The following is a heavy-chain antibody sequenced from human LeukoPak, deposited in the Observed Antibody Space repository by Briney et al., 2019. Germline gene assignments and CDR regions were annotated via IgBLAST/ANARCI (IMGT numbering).Heavy chain of an antibody. D-gene: IGHD3-10*01. V-gene: IGHV4-59*11. Sequence: SETLSLTCTVSGGSMNNHYWSWIRQPPGKGPEWIGYIYYSGSTNYNPSLKSRVTISVDTSKNQFSPKLTSVTAADTAVYYCAKHLTNAYYNMIWFDPWGQGTLVTVSS. CDR3: AKHLTNAYYNMIWFDP. CDR2: IYYSGST. J-gene: IGHJ5*02. CDR1: GGSMNNHY.